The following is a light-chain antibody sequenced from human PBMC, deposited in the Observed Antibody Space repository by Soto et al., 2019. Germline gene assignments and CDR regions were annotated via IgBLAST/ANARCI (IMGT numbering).Light chain of an antibody. CDR3: QQYGNSPPHT. V-gene: IGKV3-20*01. CDR2: GAS. CDR1: QSFSSSY. Sequence: EIVLTQSPGTLSLSPGESATLSCRASQSFSSSYLAWYQQKPGLAPRLLIYGASSRATGIPDRFSGSGSGTDFTLTISRLESEDFAVYYCQQYGNSPPHTFGQGTRLEIK. J-gene: IGKJ5*01.